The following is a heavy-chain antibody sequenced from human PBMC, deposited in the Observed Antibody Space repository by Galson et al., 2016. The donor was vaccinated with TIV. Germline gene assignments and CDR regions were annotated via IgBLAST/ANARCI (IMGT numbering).Heavy chain of an antibody. Sequence: SVKVSCKASGYTFTGYYMHWVRQAPGRGLEWMGWINPDSGDTNYSQKFQGRVTMTRDTSINTAYMELSNLKSDDTAVYYCARDPSPVTTSPFDIWGQGTMVTVSS. CDR2: INPDSGDT. CDR3: ARDPSPVTTSPFDI. V-gene: IGHV1-2*02. CDR1: GYTFTGYY. J-gene: IGHJ3*02. D-gene: IGHD4-17*01.